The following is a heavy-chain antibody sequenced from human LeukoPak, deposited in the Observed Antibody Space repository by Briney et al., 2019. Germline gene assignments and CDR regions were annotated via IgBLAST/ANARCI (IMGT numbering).Heavy chain of an antibody. CDR2: IYYSGST. Sequence: NPSETLSLTCTVSGGSISSSSYYWGWIRQPPGKGLEWIGSIYYSGSTYYNPSLKSRVTISVDTPKNQFSLKLSSVTAADTAVYYCARHRTTGSDYWGQGTLVTVSS. D-gene: IGHD1-1*01. J-gene: IGHJ4*02. V-gene: IGHV4-39*01. CDR3: ARHRTTGSDY. CDR1: GGSISSSSYY.